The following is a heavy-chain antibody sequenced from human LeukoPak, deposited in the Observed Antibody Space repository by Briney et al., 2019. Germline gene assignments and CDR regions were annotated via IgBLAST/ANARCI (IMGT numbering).Heavy chain of an antibody. V-gene: IGHV3-64D*06. CDR2: ISNDGGGK. Sequence: PGGSLRLSCSASGFAFSSFAIHWVRQAPGKRLEYVSAISNDGGGKYYGDSVKGRFTISRDNSKNTLFLQMSSLRPEDTAVYYCARDQLGVDYWGQGTLVTVSS. J-gene: IGHJ4*02. D-gene: IGHD6-6*01. CDR3: ARDQLGVDY. CDR1: GFAFSSFA.